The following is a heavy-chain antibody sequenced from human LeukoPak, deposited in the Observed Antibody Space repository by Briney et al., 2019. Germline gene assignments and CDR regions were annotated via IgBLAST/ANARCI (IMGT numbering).Heavy chain of an antibody. CDR1: GDSVSSNSVA. CDR3: AREGYTNGWYQWFDP. Sequence: SQTLSLTCVISGDSVSSNSVAWSWIRQSPSRGLEWLGRTYFKSKWYNHYAGSVIGRITINPDTSKNEFSLQLKSVTPEDAAVYYCAREGYTNGWYQWFDPWGQGTLVTVTS. CDR2: TYFKSKWYN. J-gene: IGHJ5*02. D-gene: IGHD6-19*01. V-gene: IGHV6-1*01.